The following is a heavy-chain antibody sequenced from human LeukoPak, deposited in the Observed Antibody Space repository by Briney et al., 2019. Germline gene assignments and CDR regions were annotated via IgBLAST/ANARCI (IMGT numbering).Heavy chain of an antibody. D-gene: IGHD5-18*01. Sequence: SETLSLTCTVSGGSIGDDYFTWIRQPAGKGLEWIGRIHSGGTTNYNPSLVSRATLSIDTSKKQISLRLTPMTAADTALYYCARDNGSGYTYGYEHYYYYIDVWGKGTTVTVSS. CDR2: IHSGGTT. CDR1: GGSIGDDY. CDR3: ARDNGSGYTYGYEHYYYYIDV. J-gene: IGHJ6*03. V-gene: IGHV4-4*07.